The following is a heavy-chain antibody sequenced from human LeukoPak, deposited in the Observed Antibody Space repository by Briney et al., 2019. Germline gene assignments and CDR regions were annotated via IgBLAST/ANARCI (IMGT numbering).Heavy chain of an antibody. J-gene: IGHJ6*04. V-gene: IGHV4-34*01. CDR1: GGSFSAYY. D-gene: IGHD2-2*01. CDR3: ARLRRYCSSTSCPKTLDV. Sequence: SDTLSLTCAVNGGSFSAYYWNWIRQPPGKGLEWIGEINHGGTTNYNPSLKSRLTVSVDTSQNQFSLKLSSVTAADTAVYYCARLRRYCSSTSCPKTLDVWGKGTTVTVSS. CDR2: INHGGTT.